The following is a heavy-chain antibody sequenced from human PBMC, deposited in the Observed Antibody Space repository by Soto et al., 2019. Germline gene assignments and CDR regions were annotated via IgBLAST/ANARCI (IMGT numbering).Heavy chain of an antibody. CDR3: VRDGSLLGMTR. CDR1: GFTFKNYN. Sequence: EVHLVESGGGLVKPGESLRLSCVASGFTFKNYNMNWVRQAPGKGLEWVSGIAGSDTFTYYADSVKGRFTISRDNAKSSLFLQMNSLRVEDTAVYFCVRDGSLLGMTRWGQGTLVTVSS. J-gene: IGHJ4*02. V-gene: IGHV3-21*01. CDR2: IAGSDTFT. D-gene: IGHD3-10*01.